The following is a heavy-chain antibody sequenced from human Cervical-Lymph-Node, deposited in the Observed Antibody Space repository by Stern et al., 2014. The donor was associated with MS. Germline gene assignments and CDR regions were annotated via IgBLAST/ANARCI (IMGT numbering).Heavy chain of an antibody. CDR2: IHYSGSA. CDR1: RGSISSGVYY. D-gene: IGHD2-2*01. CDR3: ARVARGYCSSASCYGMDV. Sequence: QVQLQESGPGLVKSSQTLALTCTVSRGSISSGVYYWSWIRQHPGEGLEWIGYIHYSGSAYYNPSLRSRAAILVDTSKNQFSLKLSSVTAADSAVYYCARVARGYCSSASCYGMDVWGQGTTVTVSS. V-gene: IGHV4-31*03. J-gene: IGHJ6*02.